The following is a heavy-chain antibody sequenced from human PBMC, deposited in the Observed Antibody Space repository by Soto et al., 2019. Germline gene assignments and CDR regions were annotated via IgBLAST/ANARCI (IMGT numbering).Heavy chain of an antibody. Sequence: PGGSLSLSCTASGFTFSDYAMAWVRQAPGKGLEWVSTISGGSSVTYYGDSVKGRFTISRDNAKKTLFLQLNRLSAEDTATYYCAKVLSKNYYYPFDFWGQGTPAPVSS. CDR1: GFTFSDYA. J-gene: IGHJ4*02. CDR2: ISGGSSVT. CDR3: AKVLSKNYYYPFDF. D-gene: IGHD3-10*01. V-gene: IGHV3-23*01.